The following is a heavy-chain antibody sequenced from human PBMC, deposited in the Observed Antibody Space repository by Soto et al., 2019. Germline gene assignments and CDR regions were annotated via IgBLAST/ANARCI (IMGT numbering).Heavy chain of an antibody. J-gene: IGHJ4*02. D-gene: IGHD2-2*01. CDR2: ITSSSVTM. CDR1: GFTFSSYW. Sequence: GGSLRLFCAASGFTFSSYWMHWVRQAPGKGLEWISYITSSSVTMYADSVKGRFTISRDNDKNFLYLQMNSLRVEDTAVYFCVGEVGFQLIYWGQGTLVTVS. CDR3: VGEVGFQLIY. V-gene: IGHV3-48*01.